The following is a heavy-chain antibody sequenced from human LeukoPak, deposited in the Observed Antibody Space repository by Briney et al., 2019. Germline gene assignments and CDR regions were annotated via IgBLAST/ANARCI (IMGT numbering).Heavy chain of an antibody. D-gene: IGHD2-21*01. Sequence: PSETLSLTCTVSGGSISSNSYYWGWLRQPPGKGLEWIGSIYYGGSTYYNPSLKSRVTMSVDTSKNQYSLKLSSLPAADTAVYYCARHGDPNFFDPWGQGTLVTVSS. CDR3: ARHGDPNFFDP. V-gene: IGHV4-39*01. CDR1: GGSISSNSYY. CDR2: IYYGGST. J-gene: IGHJ5*02.